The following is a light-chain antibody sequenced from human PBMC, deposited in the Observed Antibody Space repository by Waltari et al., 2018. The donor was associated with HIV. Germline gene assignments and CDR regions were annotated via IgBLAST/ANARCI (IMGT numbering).Light chain of an antibody. J-gene: IGLJ7*01. CDR3: YSTDSTANRHGV. CDR2: DDN. Sequence: SYELTQPPSVSVSPGQTARITCSGDALQKEYAYCDQQKPGPAPVLVIYDDNKRPSGIPDRFSGSSSGTVATLTISGAQVDDEADYYCYSTDSTANRHGVFGRGTQLTVL. CDR1: ALQKEY. V-gene: IGLV3-10*01.